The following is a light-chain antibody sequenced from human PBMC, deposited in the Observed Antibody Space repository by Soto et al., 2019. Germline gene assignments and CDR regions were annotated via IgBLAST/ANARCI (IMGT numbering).Light chain of an antibody. Sequence: QSALTQPASVSGSPGQSIAISCSGSSSDLGIYNYVFWYQQHPGKVPKLIIFEVTNRPSGVSNRFSGSKSGNTASLTISGLQAEDEADYYCSSYTTSSTRVFGTGTKVTVL. CDR2: EVT. CDR3: SSYTTSSTRV. CDR1: SSDLGIYNY. V-gene: IGLV2-14*01. J-gene: IGLJ1*01.